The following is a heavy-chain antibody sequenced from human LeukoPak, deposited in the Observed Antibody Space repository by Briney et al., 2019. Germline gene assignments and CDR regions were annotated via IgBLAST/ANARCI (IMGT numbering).Heavy chain of an antibody. Sequence: GRSLSLACPLYAPTFTTKWTSCVSHAAGGWSGWVTYIMVVVSEKYYVDSVKGRFTISRDNAKNSLYLQMNSLRAEDTAVYYCARELYAVVVAATYFDYWGQGTLVTVSS. V-gene: IGHV3-7*01. J-gene: IGHJ4*02. D-gene: IGHD2-15*01. CDR1: APTFTTKW. CDR2: IMVVVSEK. CDR3: ARELYAVVVAATYFDY.